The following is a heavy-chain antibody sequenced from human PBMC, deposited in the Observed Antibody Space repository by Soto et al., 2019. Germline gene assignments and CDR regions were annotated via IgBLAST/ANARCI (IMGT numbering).Heavy chain of an antibody. CDR3: ARPEQVYFSGGSCDSLDYYYYYYMDV. CDR2: ISSSSSTI. D-gene: IGHD2-15*01. CDR1: GFTFSSYS. J-gene: IGHJ6*03. Sequence: GGSLRLSCAASGFTFSSYSMNWVRQAPGKGLEWVSYISSSSSTIYYADSVKGRFTISRDNAKNSLYLQMNSLRAEDTAVYYCARPEQVYFSGGSCDSLDYYYYYYMDVWGKGTTVTVSS. V-gene: IGHV3-48*01.